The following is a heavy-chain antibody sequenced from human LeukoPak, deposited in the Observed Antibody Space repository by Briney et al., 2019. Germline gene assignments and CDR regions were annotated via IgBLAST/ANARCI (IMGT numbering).Heavy chain of an antibody. J-gene: IGHJ4*02. CDR3: AKGVPDILTGYFNY. Sequence: PVRSLRLSCAASGFTFSSYGMHSVRQAPGKRRKGGTVISYDGSNKYYADSVKGRFTISRDNSKNTLYLEMNSLRAEEKAVYYCAKGVPDILTGYFNYWGQGTLVTVSS. D-gene: IGHD3-9*01. CDR1: GFTFSSYG. CDR2: ISYDGSNK. V-gene: IGHV3-30*18.